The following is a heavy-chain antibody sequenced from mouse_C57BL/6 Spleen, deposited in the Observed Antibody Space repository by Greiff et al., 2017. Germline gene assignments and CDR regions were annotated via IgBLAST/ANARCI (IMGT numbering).Heavy chain of an antibody. CDR2: FYPGSGSI. J-gene: IGHJ3*01. CDR3: ARHEGGFITTVVAPFAY. CDR1: GYTFTEYT. V-gene: IGHV1-62-2*01. Sequence: VQLQQSGAELVKPGASVKLSCKASGYTFTEYTIHWVKQRSGQGLEWIGWFYPGSGSIKYNEKFKDKATLTADKSSSTGYMELSRLTSEDSAVYFCARHEGGFITTVVAPFAYWGQGTLVTVSA. D-gene: IGHD1-1*01.